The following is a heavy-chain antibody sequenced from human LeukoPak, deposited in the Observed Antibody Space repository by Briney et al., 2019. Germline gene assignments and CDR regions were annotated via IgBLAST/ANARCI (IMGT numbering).Heavy chain of an antibody. CDR1: GFTFGNHA. J-gene: IGHJ4*02. CDR2: ISYEASNK. Sequence: PGRSLRLSCAASGFTFGNHAMHWVRQAPGMGLEWVAVISYEASNKYYADCVKGRSTISRDNSKNTLYLQMNSLRVEDTAVYYCARDYLVGCTDTICYPIDYWGQGTLVTVSS. V-gene: IGHV3-30*01. CDR3: ARDYLVGCTDTICYPIDY. D-gene: IGHD2-8*02.